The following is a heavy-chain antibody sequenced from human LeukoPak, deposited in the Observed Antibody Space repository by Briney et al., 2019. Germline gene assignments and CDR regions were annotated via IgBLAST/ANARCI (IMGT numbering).Heavy chain of an antibody. V-gene: IGHV1-8*01. CDR1: GYTFTSYD. CDR2: MNPNSGNT. J-gene: IGHJ4*02. CDR3: ARVPYYDSSGYYYEPFDY. D-gene: IGHD3-22*01. Sequence: ASVKVSCKASGYTFTSYDINWVRQATGQGLEWMGWMNPNSGNTGYAQKFQGRVTMTRNTSISTAYMELISLRSEDTAAYYCARVPYYDSSGYYYEPFDYWGQGTLVTVSS.